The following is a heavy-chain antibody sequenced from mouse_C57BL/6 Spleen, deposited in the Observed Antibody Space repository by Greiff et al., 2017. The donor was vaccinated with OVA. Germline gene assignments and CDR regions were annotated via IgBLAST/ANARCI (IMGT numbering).Heavy chain of an antibody. CDR1: GFNIKDDY. J-gene: IGHJ1*03. CDR3: TRGVTTRNWYFDV. Sequence: VQLQQSGAELVRPGASVKLSCTASGFNIKDDYMYWVKQRPEQGLEWIGWIDPENGDTEYASKFQGKATITADTSSNTAYLQLSSLTSEDTAVYYCTRGVTTRNWYFDVWGTGTTVTVSS. D-gene: IGHD2-5*01. V-gene: IGHV14-4*01. CDR2: IDPENGDT.